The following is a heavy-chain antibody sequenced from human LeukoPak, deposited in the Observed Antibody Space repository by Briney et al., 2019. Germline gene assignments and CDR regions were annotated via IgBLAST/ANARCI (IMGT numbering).Heavy chain of an antibody. CDR3: ARGIAAAGLYYYYYRDV. CDR1: VGSLSGYA. CDR2: IFPIFGTA. D-gene: IGHD6-13*01. V-gene: IGHV1-69*05. J-gene: IGHJ6*03. Sequence: SVKVSCKASVGSLSGYALSWVPQGPRQGHENMGRIFPIFGTANYAQNLQSAVTITTDECTSTAYVELSSLRSEDTAVYYCARGIAAAGLYYYYYRDVWGKGTTVTVSS.